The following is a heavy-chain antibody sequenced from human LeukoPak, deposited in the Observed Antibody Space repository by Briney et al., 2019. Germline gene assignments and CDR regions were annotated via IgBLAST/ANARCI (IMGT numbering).Heavy chain of an antibody. J-gene: IGHJ6*02. CDR2: ISGDGGST. Sequence: QPGGSLRLSCAASGFTFDDYAMHWVRQAPGKGLEWVSLISGDGGSTYYADSVKGRFTISRDNSKNSLYLQMNSLRTEDTALYYCAKEIAPTVTKGLGGYYYYGMDVWGQGTTVTVSS. CDR3: AKEIAPTVTKGLGGYYYYGMDV. D-gene: IGHD4-11*01. CDR1: GFTFDDYA. V-gene: IGHV3-43*02.